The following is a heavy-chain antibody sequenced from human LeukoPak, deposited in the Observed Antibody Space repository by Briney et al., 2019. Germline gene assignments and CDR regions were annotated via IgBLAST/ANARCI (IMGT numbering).Heavy chain of an antibody. D-gene: IGHD5-18*01. V-gene: IGHV4-30-4*01. J-gene: IGHJ4*02. CDR1: GGPISSGDYY. CDR3: AREDRNTARDY. Sequence: SETLSLTCTVSGGPISSGDYYWSWIRQPPGKGLEWIGYIYYSGSTYYNPSLKSRVTISVDTSKNQFSLKLSSVTAADTAVYYCAREDRNTARDYWGQGTLVTVSS. CDR2: IYYSGST.